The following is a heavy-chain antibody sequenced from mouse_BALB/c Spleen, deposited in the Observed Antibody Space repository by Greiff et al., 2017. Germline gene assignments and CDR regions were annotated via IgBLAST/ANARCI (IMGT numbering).Heavy chain of an antibody. CDR2: IDPANGNT. Sequence: EVQLVESGAELVKPGASVKLSCTASGFNIKDTYMHWVKQRPEQGLEWIGRIDPANGNTKYDPKFQGKATITADTSSNTAYLQLSSLTSEDTAVYYCATYYYGSSLHYWGQGTTLTVSS. CDR3: ATYYYGSSLHY. D-gene: IGHD1-1*01. CDR1: GFNIKDTY. J-gene: IGHJ2*01. V-gene: IGHV14-3*02.